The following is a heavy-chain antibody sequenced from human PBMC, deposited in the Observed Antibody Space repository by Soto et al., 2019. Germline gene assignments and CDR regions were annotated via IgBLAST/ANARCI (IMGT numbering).Heavy chain of an antibody. Sequence: PVGSLRLSCAASGFTFSSYGMHWVRQAPGKGLEWVAVISYDGSNKYYADSVKGRFTISRDNSKNTLYLQMNSLRAEDTAVYYCAKEGRPGYSFRYYFDYWGQGTLVTVSS. CDR1: GFTFSSYG. J-gene: IGHJ4*02. CDR3: AKEGRPGYSFRYYFDY. V-gene: IGHV3-30*18. D-gene: IGHD5-18*01. CDR2: ISYDGSNK.